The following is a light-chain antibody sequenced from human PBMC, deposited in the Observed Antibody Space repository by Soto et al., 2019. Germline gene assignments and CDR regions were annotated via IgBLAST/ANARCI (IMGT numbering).Light chain of an antibody. Sequence: QSALTQPRSVSGSPGQSVTISCTGTSSDVGGYNYVSWYQQHPGKAPKVIIYDVSKRPSGVPDRFSGSKSGYTASLTISGLQADDEADYYCCSYAGRYTYVFGSGTKLTVL. CDR1: SSDVGGYNY. J-gene: IGLJ1*01. CDR2: DVS. CDR3: CSYAGRYTYV. V-gene: IGLV2-11*01.